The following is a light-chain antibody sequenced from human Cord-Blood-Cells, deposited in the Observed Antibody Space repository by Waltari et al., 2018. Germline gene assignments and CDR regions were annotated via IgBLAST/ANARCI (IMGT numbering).Light chain of an antibody. V-gene: IGKV4-1*01. J-gene: IGKJ4*01. CDR3: QQYYSTLT. Sequence: DIVMTKSPDSLAVSLGERATINCKSSQSVLYSSNNKNYLAWYQQKPGQPPKLLIYWASTRESGVPDRFSGSGSVTDFTLTISSLQAEDVAVYYCQQYYSTLTFGGGTKVEIK. CDR1: QSVLYSSNNKNY. CDR2: WAS.